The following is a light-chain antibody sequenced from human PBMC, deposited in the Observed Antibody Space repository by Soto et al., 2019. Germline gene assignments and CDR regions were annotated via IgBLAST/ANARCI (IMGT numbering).Light chain of an antibody. Sequence: QSVLTQPPSASGSPGQSVTISCTGTSSDVGGYNYVSWYQQHPGEAPKLMVYEVTKRPSGVPDRFSGSKSGNTASLTVSGLQAEDEADYCCSSYAGSNNLVFGGGTKLTVL. V-gene: IGLV2-8*01. CDR2: EVT. J-gene: IGLJ3*02. CDR3: SSYAGSNNLV. CDR1: SSDVGGYNY.